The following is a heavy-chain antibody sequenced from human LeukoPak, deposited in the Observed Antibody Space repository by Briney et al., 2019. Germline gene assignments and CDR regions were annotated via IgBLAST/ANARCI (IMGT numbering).Heavy chain of an antibody. CDR2: IYYSGST. Sequence: SETLPLTCTVSGASISSSTDYWGWIRQPPGKGLEWIANIYYSGSTYYNPSLKSRVTISVDTSKNQFSLKLSSVTAADTAVYYCARGGPSGRWYSSGSLTLDYWGQGTLVTVSS. CDR3: ARGGPSGRWYSSGSLTLDY. CDR1: GASISSSTDY. V-gene: IGHV4-39*07. J-gene: IGHJ4*02. D-gene: IGHD6-19*01.